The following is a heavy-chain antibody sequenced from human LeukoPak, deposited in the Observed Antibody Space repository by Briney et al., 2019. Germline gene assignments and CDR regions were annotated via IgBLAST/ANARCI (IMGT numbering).Heavy chain of an antibody. CDR2: INPNSGDT. J-gene: IGHJ4*02. V-gene: IGHV1-2*02. D-gene: IGHD6-6*01. CDR3: ARVGAARRGFDY. CDR1: GYIFTGYY. Sequence: GASVKVSCKASGYIFTGYYMHWVRQAPGQGLEWMGWINPNSGDTNYAQKFQGRVTMTRDTSISTAYMELSRLRSDDTAVYYCARVGAARRGFDYWGQGTLVTVSS.